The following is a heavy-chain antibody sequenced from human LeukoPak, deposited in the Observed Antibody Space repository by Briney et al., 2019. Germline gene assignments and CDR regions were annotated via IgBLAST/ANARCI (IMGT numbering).Heavy chain of an antibody. Sequence: ASVKVSCKASGGTFSSYAISWVRQAPGQGLEWMEGIIPIFGTANYAQKFQGRVTITADESTSTAYMELSSLRSEDTAVYYCARTSPIYDILTGYYYMDVWGKGTTVTISS. CDR3: ARTSPIYDILTGYYYMDV. V-gene: IGHV1-69*13. CDR2: IIPIFGTA. CDR1: GGTFSSYA. J-gene: IGHJ6*03. D-gene: IGHD3-9*01.